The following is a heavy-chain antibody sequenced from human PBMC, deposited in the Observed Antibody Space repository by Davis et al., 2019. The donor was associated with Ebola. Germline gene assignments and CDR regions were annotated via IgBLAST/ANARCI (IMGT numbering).Heavy chain of an antibody. CDR3: ARGPSVATAHYFDY. V-gene: IGHV1-69*06. CDR1: GNTISTYT. D-gene: IGHD2-21*02. J-gene: IGHJ4*02. CDR2: IIPLFGTT. Sequence: SVKVSCKASGNTISTYTIDWVRQAPGQGLEWMGGIIPLFGTTNYAQKFRGRVMITADKSTRIAYMELNSLTSEDTAVYYYARGPSVATAHYFDYWGQGTLVTVSS.